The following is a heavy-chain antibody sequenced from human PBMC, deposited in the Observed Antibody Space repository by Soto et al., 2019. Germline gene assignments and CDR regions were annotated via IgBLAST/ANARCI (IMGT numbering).Heavy chain of an antibody. CDR1: GGFVSSGSYY. Sequence: QVQLQQWGAGLLKPSETLSLTCAVYGGFVSSGSYYWSWIRQPPGKGLEWIGEMSHSGGTHFNPSLRSQFTIPVDTSKNQFSLKMSSVTAADTALYYCARVERGTATTVVDAFDIWGPGTMVTVSS. CDR2: MSHSGGT. CDR3: ARVERGTATTVVDAFDI. J-gene: IGHJ3*02. D-gene: IGHD1-1*01. V-gene: IGHV4-34*01.